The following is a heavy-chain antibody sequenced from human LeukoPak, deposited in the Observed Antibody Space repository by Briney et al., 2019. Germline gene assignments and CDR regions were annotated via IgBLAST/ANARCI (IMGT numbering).Heavy chain of an antibody. V-gene: IGHV3-21*01. D-gene: IGHD2-21*02. CDR2: ISSTSSYI. J-gene: IGHJ4*02. CDR3: ARDSTVLTALDY. CDR1: GFTFSSYS. Sequence: GGSLRLSCAASGFTFSSYSMNWVRQAPGKGLELVPSISSTSSYIYYADSVKGRFTISRDNAKNSLFLQMNSLRAEDTAVYYCARDSTVLTALDYWGQGTLVTVSS.